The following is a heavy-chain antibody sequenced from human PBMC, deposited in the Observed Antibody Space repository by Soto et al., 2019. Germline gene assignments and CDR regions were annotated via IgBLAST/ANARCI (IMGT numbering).Heavy chain of an antibody. J-gene: IGHJ5*02. V-gene: IGHV4-59*07. D-gene: IGHD6-13*01. CDR2: IYYSGST. CDR3: ATYIAAAKYGDWFYP. CDR1: SGSISLYY. Sequence: KPSDPLSLTCTVSSGSISLYYWSWILQPPGKGLEWIGYIYYSGSTNYNPSLESRVTISVDTSKNQFSLKLSSVTAADTAVYYCATYIAAAKYGDWFYPWGQGTLVTVSS.